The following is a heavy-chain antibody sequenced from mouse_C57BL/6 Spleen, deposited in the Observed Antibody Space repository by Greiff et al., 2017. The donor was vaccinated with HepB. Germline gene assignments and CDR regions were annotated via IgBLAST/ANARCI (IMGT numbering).Heavy chain of an antibody. Sequence: VKLQQPGAELVMPGASVKLSCKASGYTFTSYWMHWVKQRPGQGLEWIGEIDPSDSYTNYNQKFKGKSTLTVDKSSSTAYMQLSSLTSEDSAVYYCARDPLDYWGQGTTLTVSS. CDR3: ARDPLDY. CDR2: IDPSDSYT. J-gene: IGHJ2*01. V-gene: IGHV1-69*01. CDR1: GYTFTSYW.